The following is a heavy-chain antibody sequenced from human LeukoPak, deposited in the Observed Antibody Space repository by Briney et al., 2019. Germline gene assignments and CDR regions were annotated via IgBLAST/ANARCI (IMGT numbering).Heavy chain of an antibody. V-gene: IGHV1-69*13. CDR1: GGTFSSYT. J-gene: IGHJ4*02. D-gene: IGHD5-12*01. CDR3: ARNPGGYVPYYLDS. CDR2: IIPFFGTT. Sequence: ASVKVSCKASGGTFSSYTISWVRQAPGQGLEWMGGIIPFFGTTNYAQNFQGRVTITADESTSTAYMELSSLRSEDTAVYYCARNPGGYVPYYLDSWGQGTLVTVSS.